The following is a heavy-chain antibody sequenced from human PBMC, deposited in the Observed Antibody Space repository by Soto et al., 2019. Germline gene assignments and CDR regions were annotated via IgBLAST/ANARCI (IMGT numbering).Heavy chain of an antibody. J-gene: IGHJ4*02. CDR2: IKQDGSEK. CDR1: GFTFSSYW. D-gene: IGHD2-21*02. CDR3: ARVICPDCPSPFFDY. Sequence: GGSLRLSCAASGFTFSSYWMSWVRQAPGKGLEWVANIKQDGSEKYYVDSVKGRFTISRDNAKNSLYLQMNSLRAEDTAVYYCARVICPDCPSPFFDYWGQGTLVTVSS. V-gene: IGHV3-7*01.